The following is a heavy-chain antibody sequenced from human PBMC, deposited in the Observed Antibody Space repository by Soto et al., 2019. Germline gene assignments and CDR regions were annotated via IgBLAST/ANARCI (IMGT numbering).Heavy chain of an antibody. CDR3: AKGDQERQWVFLHN. D-gene: IGHD2-21*01. CDR1: GFTFSNYA. CDR2: IRGNGGET. V-gene: IGHV3-23*01. J-gene: IGHJ4*02. Sequence: EVQVLESGGGLVQPGGSLRLPCVASGFTFSNYAMTWVRQAPGKGMEWVSAIRGNGGETFYADSVKGRFTISRDNSKNTLYLQMNSLRAEDTAVYHCAKGDQERQWVFLHNWGQGTLVTVSS.